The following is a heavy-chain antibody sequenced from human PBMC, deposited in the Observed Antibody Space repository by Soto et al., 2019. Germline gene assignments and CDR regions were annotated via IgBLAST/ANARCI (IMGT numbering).Heavy chain of an antibody. D-gene: IGHD5-18*01. J-gene: IGHJ6*02. Sequence: EVQLVESGGGLVKPGGSLRLSCAASGFTFSSYSMNWVRQAPGKGLEWVSSISSSSSYIYYADSVKGRFTISRDNSKNTLYLQMNSLRAEDTAVYYCAKDSTRTNKDTAMARYYYYGMDVWGQGTTVTVSS. CDR3: AKDSTRTNKDTAMARYYYYGMDV. CDR2: ISSSSSYI. CDR1: GFTFSSYS. V-gene: IGHV3-21*04.